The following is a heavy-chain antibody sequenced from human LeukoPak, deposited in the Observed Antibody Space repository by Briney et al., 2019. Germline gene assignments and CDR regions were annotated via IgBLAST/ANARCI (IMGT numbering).Heavy chain of an antibody. J-gene: IGHJ4*02. CDR2: NIPIFGTA. CDR3: ARDQAYGITMIV. Sequence: SVKVSCKASGGTFSSYAISWVRQAPGQGLEWMGGNIPIFGTANYAQKFQGRVTITADESTSTAYMELSSLRSEDTAVYYCARDQAYGITMIVWGQGTLVTVSS. V-gene: IGHV1-69*01. CDR1: GGTFSSYA. D-gene: IGHD3-22*01.